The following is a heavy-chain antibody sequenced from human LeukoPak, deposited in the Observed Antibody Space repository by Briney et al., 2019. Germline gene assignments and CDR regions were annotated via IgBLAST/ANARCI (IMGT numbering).Heavy chain of an antibody. D-gene: IGHD3-10*01. CDR3: ARSLLWFGANLIWFDS. V-gene: IGHV3-53*01. CDR2: IYSDNT. J-gene: IGHJ5*01. CDR1: GFTVSSNS. Sequence: PGGSLRLSCTVSGFTVSSNSMSWVRQAPGKGLEWVSFIYSDNTHYSDSVKGRFTISRDNSKNTLYLQMNSLRAEDTAVYYCARSLLWFGANLIWFDSWGQGTLVTVSS.